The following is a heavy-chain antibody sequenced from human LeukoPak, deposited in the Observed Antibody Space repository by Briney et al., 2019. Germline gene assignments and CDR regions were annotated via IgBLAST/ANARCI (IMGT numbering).Heavy chain of an antibody. V-gene: IGHV4-59*12. CDR3: ARRAYYGSGSNYFQSYKWFDT. Sequence: PSETLSLTCTVSGGSISSYYWSRIWQPPGKGLEWIGYIYYSGYTNYKSSLKSRVTISVYTSNNQFSLNLSSVTAADTAVYYCARRAYYGSGSNYFQSYKWFDTWGQGTLVTVSS. CDR1: GGSISSYY. CDR2: IYYSGYT. D-gene: IGHD3-10*01. J-gene: IGHJ5*02.